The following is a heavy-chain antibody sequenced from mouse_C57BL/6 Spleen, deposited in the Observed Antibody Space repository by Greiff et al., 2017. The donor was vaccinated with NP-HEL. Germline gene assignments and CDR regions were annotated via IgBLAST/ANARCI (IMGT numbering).Heavy chain of an antibody. V-gene: IGHV2-2*01. CDR2: IWSGGST. D-gene: IGHD2-4*01. CDR1: GFSLTSYG. Sequence: QVQLKESGPGLVQPSQSLSITCTVSGFSLTSYGVHWVRQSPGKGLEWLGVIWSGGSTDYNAAFISRLSIRKDNSKSQFFFKMNRLQADDTAIYYCARNLGSTMITDFFDVWGTGTTVTVSS. J-gene: IGHJ1*03. CDR3: ARNLGSTMITDFFDV.